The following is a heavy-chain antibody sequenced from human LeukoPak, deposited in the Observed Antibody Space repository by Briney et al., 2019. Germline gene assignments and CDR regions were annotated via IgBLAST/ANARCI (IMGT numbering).Heavy chain of an antibody. V-gene: IGHV3-48*03. CDR2: LSSSGNA. CDR1: GFSFSDHE. J-gene: IGHJ4*02. CDR3: ASGRGSYSPDY. Sequence: PGESLRLSCAASGFSFSDHEMNWVRQAPGKGLEWVSYLSSSGNAYYADSVKGRFTISRDNPKTSLYLQMTSLRADDTAVYYCASGRGSYSPDYWGQGTLVTVSS. D-gene: IGHD1-26*01.